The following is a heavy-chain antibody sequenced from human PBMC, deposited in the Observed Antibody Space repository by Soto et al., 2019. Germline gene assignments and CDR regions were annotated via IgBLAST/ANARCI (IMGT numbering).Heavy chain of an antibody. CDR2: INAGNGNT. J-gene: IGHJ1*01. Sequence: ASVKVSCKASGFSFIDYSILWVRQAPGQSLEWLGWINAGNGNTKYSHKFQDRVTITSDTSATTTYMELRSLRSEDAAVFYCARSAKKTWLPDFWGQGTLVTVSS. V-gene: IGHV1-3*01. CDR3: ARSAKKTWLPDF. CDR1: GFSFIDYS. D-gene: IGHD5-12*01.